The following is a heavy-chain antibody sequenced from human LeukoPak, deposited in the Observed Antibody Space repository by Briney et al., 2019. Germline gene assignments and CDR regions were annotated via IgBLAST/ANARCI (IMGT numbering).Heavy chain of an antibody. CDR1: GFTFRNYA. V-gene: IGHV3-23*01. CDR2: ISTGSDST. Sequence: GGSLRLSCVMSGFTFRNYAMNWVRQAPGKGLEWISDISTGSDSTYHIESVRGRFTISRDKSKNTLYLQMNSLRLDDTAVYYCASGLYGGVFDNWGQGTLVTVSS. D-gene: IGHD4/OR15-4a*01. J-gene: IGHJ4*02. CDR3: ASGLYGGVFDN.